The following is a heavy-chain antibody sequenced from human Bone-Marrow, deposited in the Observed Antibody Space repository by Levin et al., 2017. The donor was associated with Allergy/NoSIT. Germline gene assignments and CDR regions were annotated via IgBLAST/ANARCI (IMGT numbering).Heavy chain of an antibody. CDR3: ARDIRAEFSDPYCGADCYAGVEY. CDR2: INPNSGAT. V-gene: IGHV1-2*06. Sequence: PGESLKISCKASGYTFTAYYIHWVRQAPGQGLEWMGRINPNSGATNNAQKFQGRVTLTRDTSTNTAYMELSRLTSDDTAMYYCARDIRAEFSDPYCGADCYAGVEYWGQGALVTVSS. D-gene: IGHD2-21*02. CDR1: GYTFTAYY. J-gene: IGHJ4*02.